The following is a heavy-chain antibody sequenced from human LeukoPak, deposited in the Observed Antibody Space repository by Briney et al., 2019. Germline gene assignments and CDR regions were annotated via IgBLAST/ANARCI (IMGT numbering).Heavy chain of an antibody. J-gene: IGHJ4*02. CDR1: GGSISSYY. CDR2: IYYSGST. CDR3: ARGRDGFDY. D-gene: IGHD5-24*01. Sequence: SETLSLTCTVSGGSISSYYWSWIRQPPGKGLEWIGYIYYSGSTNYNPSPKSRVTISVDTSKNQFSLKLSSVTAADTAVYSCARGRDGFDYWGQGTLVTVSS. V-gene: IGHV4-59*01.